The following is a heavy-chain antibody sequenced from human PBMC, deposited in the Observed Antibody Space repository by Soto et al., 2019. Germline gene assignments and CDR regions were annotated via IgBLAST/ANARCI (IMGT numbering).Heavy chain of an antibody. Sequence: QVQLVQSGAEWRKPGSSVKVSCKASGGTFSDSTINWVRQAPGQRLEWMGGIIPIFDTANYAEKFQGRVTITADESTSTSFMEVSSLRSEDTAVYYCARNGTLTGYSYGMDVWGQGTMVTVSS. J-gene: IGHJ6*02. CDR2: IIPIFDTA. CDR3: ARNGTLTGYSYGMDV. V-gene: IGHV1-69*01. D-gene: IGHD1-1*01. CDR1: GGTFSDST.